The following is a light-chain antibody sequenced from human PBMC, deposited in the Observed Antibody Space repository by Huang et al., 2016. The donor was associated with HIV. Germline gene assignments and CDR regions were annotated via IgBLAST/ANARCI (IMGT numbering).Light chain of an antibody. CDR2: WAS. CDR1: QSLLYGANGLTY. Sequence: DIVMAQSPASLSVSPGEGASISCTSSQSLLYGANGLTYLAWYQQKPGRPPKLLIYWASPREYGVPDRFRGSGSWTHFTLTITNLQPEDVAIYYCQQYFSTPDTFGQGTKLDI. V-gene: IGKV4-1*01. J-gene: IGKJ2*01. CDR3: QQYFSTPDT.